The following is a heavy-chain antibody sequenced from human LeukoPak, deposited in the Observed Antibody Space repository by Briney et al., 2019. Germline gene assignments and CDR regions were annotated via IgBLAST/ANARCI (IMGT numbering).Heavy chain of an antibody. Sequence: ASVKVSCKASGYTFTGYYMHWVRQAPGQGLEWMGWISPNSGGTNYAQKFQGRVTMTRDTSISTAYMELSRLRSDDTAVYYCARDNDSSGYGLYYFDYWGQGTLVTVSS. CDR1: GYTFTGYY. CDR2: ISPNSGGT. D-gene: IGHD3-22*01. V-gene: IGHV1-2*02. J-gene: IGHJ4*02. CDR3: ARDNDSSGYGLYYFDY.